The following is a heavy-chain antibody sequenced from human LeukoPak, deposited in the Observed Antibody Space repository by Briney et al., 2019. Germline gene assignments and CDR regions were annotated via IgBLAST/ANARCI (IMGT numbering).Heavy chain of an antibody. CDR1: GGSISSYY. V-gene: IGHV4-59*01. D-gene: IGHD6-13*01. Sequence: SETLSLTCTVSGGSISSYYWSWIRQPPGKGLEWIGYIYYSGSTNYNPSLKSRITISLGTSKNQFSLKLSSVTAADTAVYFYARLKYSSSWYWFDPWGQGTLVTVSS. CDR2: IYYSGST. J-gene: IGHJ5*02. CDR3: ARLKYSSSWYWFDP.